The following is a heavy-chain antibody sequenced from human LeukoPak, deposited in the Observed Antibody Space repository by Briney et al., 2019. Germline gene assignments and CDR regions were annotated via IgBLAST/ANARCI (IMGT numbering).Heavy chain of an antibody. Sequence: GASVKVSCKASGYTFTGYYMHWVRQAPGQGLEWMGRINPNSGGTNYAQKFQGRVTMTRDTSISTAYMELSRLRSDDTAVYYCARIFGSGSYDWFDPWGQGTLVTVCS. J-gene: IGHJ5*02. V-gene: IGHV1-2*06. CDR2: INPNSGGT. D-gene: IGHD3-10*01. CDR3: ARIFGSGSYDWFDP. CDR1: GYTFTGYY.